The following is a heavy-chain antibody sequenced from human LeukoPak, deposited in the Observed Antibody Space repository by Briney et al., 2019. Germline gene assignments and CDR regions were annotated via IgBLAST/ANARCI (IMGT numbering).Heavy chain of an antibody. CDR1: GFTFSSYW. V-gene: IGHV3-7*03. Sequence: PGGSLRLSCAASGFTFSSYWMSWVRQAPGKGLEWVANIKQDGSEKYYADSVKGRFTISRDNAKNSLYLQMNSLRAEDTALYYCAKEYSSSSSHSRGYFDYWGQGTLVTVSS. J-gene: IGHJ4*02. D-gene: IGHD6-6*01. CDR2: IKQDGSEK. CDR3: AKEYSSSSSHSRGYFDY.